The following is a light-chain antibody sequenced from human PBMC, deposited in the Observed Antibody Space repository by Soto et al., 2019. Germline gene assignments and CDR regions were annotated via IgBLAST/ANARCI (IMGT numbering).Light chain of an antibody. CDR1: WSNFGAGYD. V-gene: IGLV1-40*01. Sequence: QSVLTQPASVSGAPRQRVTISCTGSWSNFGAGYDVHWYQQLPGAAPQLIIYGNSNRPSGVPDRFSGSRSGTSASLAITGLQDEDEADYYCQSYDTSLGGSRVFGTGTKVTVL. J-gene: IGLJ1*01. CDR2: GNS. CDR3: QSYDTSLGGSRV.